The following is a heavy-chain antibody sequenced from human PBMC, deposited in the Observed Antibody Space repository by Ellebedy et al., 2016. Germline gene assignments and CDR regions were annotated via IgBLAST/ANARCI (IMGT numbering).Heavy chain of an antibody. CDR2: INHSGST. Sequence: SETLSLTXAVYGGSFSDYYWNWIRQPPGKGLEWIGEINHSGSTNYNPSLKSRVTISVDTSKNQFSLKLSSVTAADTAVYYCARGRRGYSFNWGQGTLVTVSS. CDR1: GGSFSDYY. V-gene: IGHV4-34*01. CDR3: ARGRRGYSFN. J-gene: IGHJ4*02. D-gene: IGHD5-18*01.